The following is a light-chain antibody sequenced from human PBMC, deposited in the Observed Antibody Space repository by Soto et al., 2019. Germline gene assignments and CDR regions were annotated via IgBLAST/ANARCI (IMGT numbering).Light chain of an antibody. CDR1: ISDVGGYNY. CDR3: SSYTSSSTYV. J-gene: IGLJ1*01. V-gene: IGLV2-14*01. CDR2: DVS. Sequence: QSALTQPASVSGSPGQSITISCTGNISDVGGYNYVSWYQQHPGKAPKLMIYDVSNRPSGVSNRFSGSKSGNTASLTISGLQAEDEADYYCSSYTSSSTYVFGTGTKLTVL.